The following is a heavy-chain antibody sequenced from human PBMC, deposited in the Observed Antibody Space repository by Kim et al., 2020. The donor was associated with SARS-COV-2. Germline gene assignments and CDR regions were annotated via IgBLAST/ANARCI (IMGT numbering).Heavy chain of an antibody. CDR2: IRISSRTI. Sequence: GGSLRLSCAASGFTFSSYSMNWVRQAPGKGLEWVSYIRISSRTIYYEDPVKGRFTISRDNAKNSLYLQMNSLRDEDTAVYYCARVRRVPPRYDAFDIWGQGTMVTVSS. V-gene: IGHV3-48*02. J-gene: IGHJ3*02. CDR1: GFTFSSYS. CDR3: ARVRRVPPRYDAFDI.